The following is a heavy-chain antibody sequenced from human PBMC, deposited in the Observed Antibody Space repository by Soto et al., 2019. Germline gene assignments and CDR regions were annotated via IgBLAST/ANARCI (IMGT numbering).Heavy chain of an antibody. CDR3: TRAAIRGELLDY. CDR2: IWHDGSNK. D-gene: IGHD1-26*01. J-gene: IGHJ4*02. V-gene: IGHV3-33*01. Sequence: QVQLVESGGGVVQPGRSLRLSCAASGFTFNNYGMHWVRQAPGKGLEWVALIWHDGSNKGYADSVKGRFTISRDNSKNTLNLKMNSLRVEDTAVDYCTRAAIRGELLDYWGQGTQVTVSS. CDR1: GFTFNNYG.